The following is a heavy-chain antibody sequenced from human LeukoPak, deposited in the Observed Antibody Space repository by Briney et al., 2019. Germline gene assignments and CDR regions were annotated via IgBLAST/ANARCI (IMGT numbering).Heavy chain of an antibody. J-gene: IGHJ5*02. V-gene: IGHV1-2*02. D-gene: IGHD3-3*01. CDR1: GYTFTGYY. CDR2: INRNVGYT. Sequence: GASVKVSCKASGYTFTGYYVHWLRQVPGQGLEWMGWINRNVGYTRFAQRFQGRVTLTRDTSINTVYMELSSLELDDTAIYYCARESGLTSIFGTVAPWGQGTLVTVSS. CDR3: ARESGLTSIFGTVAP.